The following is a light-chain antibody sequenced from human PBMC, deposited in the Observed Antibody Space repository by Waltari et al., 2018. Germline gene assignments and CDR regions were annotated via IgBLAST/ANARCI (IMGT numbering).Light chain of an antibody. CDR3: AAWDDSLSGVV. Sequence: QSVLTHPPSASGTPGQRVIISCSGSISNIGATYVYWYQQPPGTAPKPLIYRNNQRPSGVPDRFSGSKSGTSASLAISGLRSEDEAHYHCAAWDDSLSGVVFGGGTKLTVL. CDR2: RNN. CDR1: ISNIGATY. J-gene: IGLJ2*01. V-gene: IGLV1-47*01.